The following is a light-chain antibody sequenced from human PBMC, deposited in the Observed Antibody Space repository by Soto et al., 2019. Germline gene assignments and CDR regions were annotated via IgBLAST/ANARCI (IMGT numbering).Light chain of an antibody. CDR3: QQSYSTLTIT. CDR2: AAS. J-gene: IGKJ5*01. Sequence: DIQMTQSPYSLSASVGDSVTITCRPSQNIRTYLNWYRPKPGKAPTLXXYAASTLQSGVPSRFSGSGSGTDLTLTISNLQPEDFANYDCQQSYSTLTITFGQGTRLEIK. CDR1: QNIRTY. V-gene: IGKV1-39*01.